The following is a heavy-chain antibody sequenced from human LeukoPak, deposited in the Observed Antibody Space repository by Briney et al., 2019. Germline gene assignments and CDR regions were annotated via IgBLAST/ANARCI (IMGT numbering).Heavy chain of an antibody. Sequence: PGRSLRLSCAASGFTFAQSSMHWVRQAPGKGLEWLAVISFDETHQNYAESVKGRFTISRDNSKNTLDLQMNSLRGDDTAVYYCARRKLTFLATWGQGTLVTVSS. V-gene: IGHV3-30*04. D-gene: IGHD2-21*01. CDR1: GFTFAQSS. CDR2: ISFDETHQ. CDR3: ARRKLTFLAT. J-gene: IGHJ5*02.